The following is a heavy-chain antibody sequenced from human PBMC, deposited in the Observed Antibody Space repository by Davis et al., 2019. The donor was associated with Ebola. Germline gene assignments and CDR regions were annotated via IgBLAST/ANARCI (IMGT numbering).Heavy chain of an antibody. V-gene: IGHV1-2*04. Sequence: ASVKVSCKASGYTFTGYYMHWVRQAPGQGLEWMGWINPNSGGTNYAQKFQGWVTMTRDTSISTAYMELSRLRSDDTAVYYCARSNYDFWSGYYWDYYYGMDVWGQGTTVTVSS. CDR1: GYTFTGYY. CDR3: ARSNYDFWSGYYWDYYYGMDV. J-gene: IGHJ6*02. CDR2: INPNSGGT. D-gene: IGHD3-3*01.